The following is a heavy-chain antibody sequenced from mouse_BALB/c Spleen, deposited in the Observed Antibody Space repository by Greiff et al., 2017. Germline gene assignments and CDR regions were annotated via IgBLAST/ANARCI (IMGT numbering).Heavy chain of an antibody. Sequence: QVQLQQSGPGLVAPSQSLSITCTVSGFSLTGYGVNWVRQPPGKGLEWLGMIWGDGSTDYNSAIKSRLSISKDNSKSQVFLKMNSLQTDDTARYYCARDYYGSTYAMDYWGHGTSVTVSS. CDR3: ARDYYGSTYAMDY. D-gene: IGHD1-1*01. CDR1: GFSLTGYG. J-gene: IGHJ4*01. CDR2: IWGDGST. V-gene: IGHV2-6-7*01.